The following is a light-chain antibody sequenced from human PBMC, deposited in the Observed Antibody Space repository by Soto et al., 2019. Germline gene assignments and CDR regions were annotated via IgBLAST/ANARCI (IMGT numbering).Light chain of an antibody. J-gene: IGLJ1*01. CDR2: DVS. CDR1: SSDIGGYNY. V-gene: IGLV2-14*01. Sequence: QSVLTQPASMSGSPGQSVTISCAVTSSDIGGYNYVSWYQHHPGTAPKLIIYDVSSRPSGVSHRFSASKSGNTASLTISGLQAEDEADYYCSSFSVASPLFGTGTKVTLL. CDR3: SSFSVASPL.